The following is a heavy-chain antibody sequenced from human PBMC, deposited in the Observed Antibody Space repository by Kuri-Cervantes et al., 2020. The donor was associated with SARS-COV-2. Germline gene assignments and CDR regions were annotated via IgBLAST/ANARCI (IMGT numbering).Heavy chain of an antibody. D-gene: IGHD6-13*01. CDR3: ARDADSSSWYPGAFDI. CDR1: GYTFTGYY. Sequence: ASVKVSCKASGYTFTGYYMHWVRQAPGQGLEWMGRINPNSGGTNYAQKFQGRVTMTRDTSISTAYMELSRLGSDDTAVYYCARDADSSSWYPGAFDIWGQGTMVTVSS. CDR2: INPNSGGT. V-gene: IGHV1-2*06. J-gene: IGHJ3*02.